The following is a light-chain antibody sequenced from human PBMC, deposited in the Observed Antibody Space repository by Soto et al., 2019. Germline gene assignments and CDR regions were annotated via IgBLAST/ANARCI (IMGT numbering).Light chain of an antibody. CDR2: RAS. CDR1: QSVADNN. V-gene: IGKV3-15*01. J-gene: IGKJ2*01. CDR3: QQYSVWPPYT. Sequence: MVMTQSPATLSVSPGESATLSCRASQSVADNNVAWYQFIPGQAPRLLIYRASTRATGVPARISGSGTGTEFTLTISRLQPEDFAIYFCQQYSVWPPYTFGQGTKLEIK.